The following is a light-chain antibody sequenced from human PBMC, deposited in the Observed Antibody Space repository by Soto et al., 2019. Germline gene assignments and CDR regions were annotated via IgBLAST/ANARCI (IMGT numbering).Light chain of an antibody. CDR3: QQYNSYSST. V-gene: IGKV1-5*03. CDR1: QSISSW. Sequence: DIPMTQSPSTLSASVGDRVTITCRASQSISSWLAWYQQKPGKAPKLLIYKASSSEGGVPSRFSGSGSGTEFPLTISSLQPDDFATDYCQQYNSYSSTFGQGTKLEIK. J-gene: IGKJ2*01. CDR2: KAS.